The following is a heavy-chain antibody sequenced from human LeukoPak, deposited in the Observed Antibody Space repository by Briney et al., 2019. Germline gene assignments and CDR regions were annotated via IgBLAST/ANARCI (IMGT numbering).Heavy chain of an antibody. V-gene: IGHV3-74*01. Sequence: GGSLRLSCAASGFTFSSYWTHCGRQAPGEGLLCGSRINNDGSSISYADSVKGRFTISRDNAKNTLYLQMNSLSAEDTALYYCARVDTDTSGYYFDYWGQGTLVTVSS. CDR1: GFTFSSYW. J-gene: IGHJ4*02. CDR2: INNDGSSI. D-gene: IGHD6-19*01. CDR3: ARVDTDTSGYYFDY.